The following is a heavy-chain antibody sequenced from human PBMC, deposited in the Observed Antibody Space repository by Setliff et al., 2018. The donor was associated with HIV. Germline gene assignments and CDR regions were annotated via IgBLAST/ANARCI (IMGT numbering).Heavy chain of an antibody. J-gene: IGHJ4*02. Sequence: SETLSLTCTVPGDSISSGDYYWSWVRQPPGKGLEWIGNIYYSGTTYYSPSLKSRVTISVNKSKNQFSLKLTSVTAADTAVYYCASRDTSRYFDDYWGQGTLVTVSS. CDR2: IYYSGTT. CDR1: GDSISSGDYY. V-gene: IGHV4-30-4*08. CDR3: ASRDTSRYFDDY. D-gene: IGHD3-22*01.